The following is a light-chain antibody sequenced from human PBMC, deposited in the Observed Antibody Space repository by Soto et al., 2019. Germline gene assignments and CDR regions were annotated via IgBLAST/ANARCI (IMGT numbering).Light chain of an antibody. Sequence: GDRVTITCRASQSMSSWLAWYQQKPGKAPKLLIYDASSLESGVPSRFSGSGSGTEFTLTISSLQPEDFATYYCQQSYSTPITFGQGTRLEIK. J-gene: IGKJ5*01. CDR1: QSMSSW. CDR2: DAS. CDR3: QQSYSTPIT. V-gene: IGKV1-5*01.